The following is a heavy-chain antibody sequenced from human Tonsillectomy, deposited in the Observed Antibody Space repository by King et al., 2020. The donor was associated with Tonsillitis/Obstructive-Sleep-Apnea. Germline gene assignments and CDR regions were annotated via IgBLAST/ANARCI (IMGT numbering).Heavy chain of an antibody. CDR3: ARDGAIVATIHPRAFEF. CDR1: GFTFSSYE. Sequence: VQLVESGGGLVQPGGSLRLSCAASGFTFSSYEMNWVRQAPGKGLEWVSYISSGGSTIYYADSVKGRFTISRDNAKNSLYLQMNSLRAEDTAVYYCARDGAIVATIHPRAFEFWGQGTLVTVSS. J-gene: IGHJ4*02. D-gene: IGHD5-12*01. CDR2: ISSGGSTI. V-gene: IGHV3-48*03.